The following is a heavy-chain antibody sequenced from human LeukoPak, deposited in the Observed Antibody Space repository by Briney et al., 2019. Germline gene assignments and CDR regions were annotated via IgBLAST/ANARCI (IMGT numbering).Heavy chain of an antibody. Sequence: ASVKVSCKASGGTFSSYAISWVRQAPGQGLEWMGGIIPIFGTANYAQKFQGRVTITADKSTSTAYMELSSLRSEDTAVYYCARGFRPVVVVAATPGNYYYYMEVWGKGTTVTVSS. J-gene: IGHJ6*03. CDR2: IIPIFGTA. CDR3: ARGFRPVVVVAATPGNYYYYMEV. V-gene: IGHV1-69*06. CDR1: GGTFSSYA. D-gene: IGHD2-15*01.